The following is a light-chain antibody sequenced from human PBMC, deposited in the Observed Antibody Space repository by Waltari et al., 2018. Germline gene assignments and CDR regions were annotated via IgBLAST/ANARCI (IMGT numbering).Light chain of an antibody. V-gene: IGLV2-23*01. CDR2: EGN. J-gene: IGLJ2*01. CDR1: SSDFGNYTFF. CDR3: CSYGVRVF. Sequence: QSALTQPASVSGSPGQSITISCTGTSSDFGNYTFFGSWYQHRPGEAPKLSIYEGNGRASGFSARFSGSKSGNTASLTISGLQAEDEAHYYCCSYGVRVFFGGGTKLTGL.